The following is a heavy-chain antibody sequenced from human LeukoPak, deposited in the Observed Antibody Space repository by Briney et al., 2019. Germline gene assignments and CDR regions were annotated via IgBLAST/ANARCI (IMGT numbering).Heavy chain of an antibody. Sequence: GASVKVSCKASGYTFTSYDINWVRQATGQGLEWMGWMNPNSGNTGYAQKFQGRVTITRNTSISTAYMELRSLRSDDTAVYYCARGDILAYMDVWGKGTTVTVSS. J-gene: IGHJ6*03. D-gene: IGHD3-9*01. V-gene: IGHV1-8*03. CDR2: MNPNSGNT. CDR3: ARGDILAYMDV. CDR1: GYTFTSYD.